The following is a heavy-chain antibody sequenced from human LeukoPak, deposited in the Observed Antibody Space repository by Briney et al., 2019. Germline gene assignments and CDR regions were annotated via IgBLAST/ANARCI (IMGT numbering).Heavy chain of an antibody. V-gene: IGHV1-18*01. CDR2: ISAHSGAT. CDR3: ARSNYASGSAFDY. D-gene: IGHD3-10*01. J-gene: IGHJ4*02. Sequence: ASVKVSCKASGYIFTNYGITWVRQAPGRGLEWMGWISAHSGATNSAQKFQDRVTMTTDTSTTTAYMELRSLTSDDTAVYYCARSNYASGSAFDYWGQGTLVHVSP. CDR1: GYIFTNYG.